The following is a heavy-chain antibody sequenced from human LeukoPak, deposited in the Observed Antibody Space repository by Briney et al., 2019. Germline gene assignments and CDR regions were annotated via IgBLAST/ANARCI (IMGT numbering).Heavy chain of an antibody. CDR2: INSDGSIT. D-gene: IGHD6-13*01. CDR1: GFTFSSYW. V-gene: IGHV3-74*03. CDR3: ARWSSSFVVNYMDV. J-gene: IGHJ6*03. Sequence: GGSLRLSCAASGFTFSSYWMHWVRQTPGKGLVWVSRINSDGSITTYADSVKGRFTISRDNAKNSLYLQMNSLRAEDTAVYYCARWSSSFVVNYMDVWGKGTTVTISS.